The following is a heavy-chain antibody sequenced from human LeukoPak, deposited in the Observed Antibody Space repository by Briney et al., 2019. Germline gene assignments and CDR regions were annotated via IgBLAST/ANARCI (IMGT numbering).Heavy chain of an antibody. J-gene: IGHJ4*02. D-gene: IGHD3-16*01. Sequence: SETLSLTCTVSGGSISSGSYYWSWIRQPAGKGLEWIGRIYTSGSTNYNPSLKSRVTISVDTSKNQFSLKLSSVTAADTAVYYCARDQGDYDYVWGSYDWGQGTLVTVSS. CDR1: GGSISSGSYY. CDR2: IYTSGST. CDR3: ARDQGDYDYVWGSYD. V-gene: IGHV4-61*02.